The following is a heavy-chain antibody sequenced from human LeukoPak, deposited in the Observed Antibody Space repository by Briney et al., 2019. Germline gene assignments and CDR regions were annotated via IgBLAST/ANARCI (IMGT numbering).Heavy chain of an antibody. CDR1: GDSISNYY. J-gene: IGHJ4*02. Sequence: SETLSLTCTVSGDSISNYYWSWIRQSPGKELEWIGYMYNRGSTTYNPSLKSRVTISTDRSKNQFSLRLTSVTAADTAVYYCARAEKAVTGTLDSWGQGTLITASS. D-gene: IGHD6-19*01. CDR3: ARAEKAVTGTLDS. CDR2: MYNRGST. V-gene: IGHV4-59*01.